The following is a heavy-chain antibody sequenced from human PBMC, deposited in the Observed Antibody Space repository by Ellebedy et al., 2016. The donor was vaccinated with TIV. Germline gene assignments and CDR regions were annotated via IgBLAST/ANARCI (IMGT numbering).Heavy chain of an antibody. Sequence: GESLKISCAASGFTFSSYSMNWVRQAPGKGLEWVSYISSSSSTIYYADSVKGRFTISRDNAKNSLYLQMNSLRAEDTAVYYCARERSLDYWGQGTLVTVSS. CDR1: GFTFSSYS. V-gene: IGHV3-48*01. CDR3: ARERSLDY. CDR2: ISSSSSTI. J-gene: IGHJ4*02.